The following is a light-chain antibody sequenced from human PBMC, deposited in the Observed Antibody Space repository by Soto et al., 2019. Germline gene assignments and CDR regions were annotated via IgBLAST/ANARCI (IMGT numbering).Light chain of an antibody. J-gene: IGKJ1*01. V-gene: IGKV3-20*01. CDR2: GAS. CDR3: QQYGSSPPT. Sequence: VLTQSPGTLSLSPGERATLSCRASQTISSSYLAWYQQKPGQGPRLLIYGASSRATGTPDRFSGSGSGTDFTLTINRLEPEDFALYYCQQYGSSPPTFGQGTKVDIK. CDR1: QTISSSY.